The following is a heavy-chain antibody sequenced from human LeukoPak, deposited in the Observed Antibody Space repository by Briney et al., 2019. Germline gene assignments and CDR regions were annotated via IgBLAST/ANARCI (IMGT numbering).Heavy chain of an antibody. CDR1: GFTFDDYA. CDR3: AKDLARYYDSSGYPDY. Sequence: GRSLRLSCAASGFTFDDYAMHWVRQAPGKGLEWVSGISWNSGSIGYADSVKGRFTISRDNAKNSLYLQMNSLRAEATALYYCAKDLARYYDSSGYPDYWGQGTLVTVSS. V-gene: IGHV3-9*01. J-gene: IGHJ4*02. D-gene: IGHD3-22*01. CDR2: ISWNSGSI.